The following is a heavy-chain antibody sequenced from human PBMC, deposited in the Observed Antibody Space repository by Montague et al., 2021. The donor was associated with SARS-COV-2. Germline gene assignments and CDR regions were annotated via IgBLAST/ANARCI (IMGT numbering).Heavy chain of an antibody. Sequence: SETLSLTSSVSSGSIISSSYYWGWIRQPPGKELEWIGNIYYSGTTYYXPSLQSRGTISVDTSKNHLSLRLSSVTAADTAVYFCARGMIRGVTTPFDYWGQGSQVTVSS. CDR3: ARGMIRGVTTPFDY. CDR2: IYYSGTT. J-gene: IGHJ4*02. V-gene: IGHV4-39*02. D-gene: IGHD3-10*01. CDR1: SGSIISSSYY.